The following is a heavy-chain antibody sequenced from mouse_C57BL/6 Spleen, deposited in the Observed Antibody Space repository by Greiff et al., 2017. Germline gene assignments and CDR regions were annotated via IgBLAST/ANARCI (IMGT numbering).Heavy chain of an antibody. V-gene: IGHV5-6*01. CDR3: ASGPYGNYDY. CDR1: GFTFSSYG. J-gene: IGHJ2*01. D-gene: IGHD2-10*02. CDR2: ISSGGSYT. Sequence: VQLKESGGDLVKPGGSLKLSCAASGFTFSSYGMSWVRQTPGKRLEWVATISSGGSYTYYPDSVKGRFTISRDNAKNTLYLQMSSLKSEDTAMYYCASGPYGNYDYWGQGTTLTVSS.